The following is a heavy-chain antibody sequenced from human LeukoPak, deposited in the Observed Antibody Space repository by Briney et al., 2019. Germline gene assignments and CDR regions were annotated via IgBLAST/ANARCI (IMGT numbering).Heavy chain of an antibody. Sequence: GGSLRLSCAASGVTVNSKYRNGVRQAPGKGLEWVSVVYSDDTTYYADTVKGRFTISRDNSKNTLYFQMNSLRAEDTAVYYCARGGGYYAIDYWGQGTLVTVSS. CDR3: ARGGGYYAIDY. CDR2: VYSDDTT. D-gene: IGHD1-26*01. V-gene: IGHV3-53*01. CDR1: GVTVNSKY. J-gene: IGHJ4*02.